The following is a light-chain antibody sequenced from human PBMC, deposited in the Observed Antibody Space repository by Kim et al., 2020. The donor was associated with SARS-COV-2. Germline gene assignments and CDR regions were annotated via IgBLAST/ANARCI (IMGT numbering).Light chain of an antibody. Sequence: SEYVGDRVTITCRASQYISRFFNWYQQKPGSAPKLLIYAASSLQTGVPSRFSASVSGTDFTLTINSLQPEDFATYYCQQSFTTPYTFGQGTKLEIK. CDR3: QQSFTTPYT. V-gene: IGKV1-39*01. CDR2: AAS. J-gene: IGKJ2*01. CDR1: QYISRF.